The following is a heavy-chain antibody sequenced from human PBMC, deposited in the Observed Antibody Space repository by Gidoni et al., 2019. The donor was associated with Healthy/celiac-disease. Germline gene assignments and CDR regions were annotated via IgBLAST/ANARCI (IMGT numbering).Heavy chain of an antibody. CDR2: IYPGDSDT. Sequence: EVQLVQSGAEVKKTGESLKISCKGSGYSFTSSWIGWVRQMPGKGLVWMGIIYPGDSDTRYSPSFQGQVTISADKSISTAYLQWSSLKASDTAMYYCARLNTHYDFWSGYPGNWFDPWGQGTLVTVSS. V-gene: IGHV5-51*01. D-gene: IGHD3-3*01. CDR3: ARLNTHYDFWSGYPGNWFDP. J-gene: IGHJ5*02. CDR1: GYSFTSSW.